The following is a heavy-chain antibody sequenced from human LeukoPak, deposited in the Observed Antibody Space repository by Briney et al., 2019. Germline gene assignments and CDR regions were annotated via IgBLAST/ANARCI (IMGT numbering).Heavy chain of an antibody. Sequence: GESLKISCKGSGYSFTGYWIGWVRQMPGKGLEWMGIIYPGDSDTRYSPSFQGQVTISADKSISTAYLQWSSLKASDTAMYYCARLPPYYYDSSGYCDYWGQGTLVTVSS. J-gene: IGHJ4*02. CDR2: IYPGDSDT. V-gene: IGHV5-51*01. CDR3: ARLPPYYYDSSGYCDY. CDR1: GYSFTGYW. D-gene: IGHD3-22*01.